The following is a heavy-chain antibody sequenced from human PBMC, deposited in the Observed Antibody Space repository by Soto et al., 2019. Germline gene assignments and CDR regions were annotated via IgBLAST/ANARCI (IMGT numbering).Heavy chain of an antibody. V-gene: IGHV1-3*01. CDR1: VYTFTIHA. J-gene: IGHJ4*02. D-gene: IGHD3-10*01. Sequence: GXSVKVSCEASVYTFTIHAIHWVRKAPGQGLEWMGWINGGDGKTEYSQKLQGRVTLTRDTSTTTVDMDLNTLTSEDTAVYYCARGFYGSADYWGQGPVVTVSS. CDR3: ARGFYGSADY. CDR2: INGGDGKT.